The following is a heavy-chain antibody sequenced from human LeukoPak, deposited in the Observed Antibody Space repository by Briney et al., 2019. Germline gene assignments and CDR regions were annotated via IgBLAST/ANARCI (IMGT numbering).Heavy chain of an antibody. CDR2: ISGSGGST. V-gene: IGHV3-23*01. D-gene: IGHD2-8*01. J-gene: IGHJ4*02. CDR1: GFTFSSYA. Sequence: GGSLRLSCAASGFTFSSYAMSWVRQAPGKGLEWVSAISGSGGSTYYADSVKGRFTISRDNSKNTLYLQMNTLRAEDMAVYSCAKDRFEMAFDYWGQGTLGTVSS. CDR3: AKDRFEMAFDY.